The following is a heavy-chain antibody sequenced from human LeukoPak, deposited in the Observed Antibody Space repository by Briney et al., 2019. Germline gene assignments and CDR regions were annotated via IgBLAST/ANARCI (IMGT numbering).Heavy chain of an antibody. J-gene: IGHJ3*02. CDR3: ARDLSMAYCSGGSCSLGAFDI. V-gene: IGHV3-33*01. Sequence: GGSLRLSCAASGFTFSSHAMHWVRQAPGKGLEWVTIIWYDGSNKYYADSVKGRFSISRDNSRNTLYLQMNSLRAEDTAVYYCARDLSMAYCSGGSCSLGAFDIWGQGTMVTVSS. D-gene: IGHD2-15*01. CDR2: IWYDGSNK. CDR1: GFTFSSHA.